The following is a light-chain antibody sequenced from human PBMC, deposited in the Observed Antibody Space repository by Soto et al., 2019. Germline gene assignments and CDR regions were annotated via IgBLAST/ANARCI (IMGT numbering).Light chain of an antibody. CDR2: EVS. CDR1: SSDVGSYNL. CDR3: CSYATPRL. V-gene: IGLV2-23*02. J-gene: IGLJ2*01. Sequence: QSALTQPASVSGSPGQSITISCTGTSSDVGSYNLVSWYQQHPGKAPKLIIYEVSERPSGVSHRFSGSKSGNKASLTISGLQAEDEADYYCCSYATPRLFGGGTKLTVL.